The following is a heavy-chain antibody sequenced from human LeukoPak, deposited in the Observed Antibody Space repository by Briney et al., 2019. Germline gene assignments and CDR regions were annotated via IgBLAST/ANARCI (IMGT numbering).Heavy chain of an antibody. CDR2: IYYTGST. D-gene: IGHD3-10*01. J-gene: IGHJ3*02. Sequence: PSETLSLTCTVSGASVSSGSYYWSWIRQPPGKGLEWIGYIYYTGSTNYNPSLKSRVSISIDTSKSQFSLKLNSVTAADTAVYYCAREEWYGSGSYYQRASDIWGQGTMVTVSS. V-gene: IGHV4-61*01. CDR1: GASVSSGSYY. CDR3: AREEWYGSGSYYQRASDI.